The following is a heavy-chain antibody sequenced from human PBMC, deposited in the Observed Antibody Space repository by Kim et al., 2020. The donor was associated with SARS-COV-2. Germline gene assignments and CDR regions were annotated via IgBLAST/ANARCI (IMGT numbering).Heavy chain of an antibody. D-gene: IGHD3-10*01. V-gene: IGHV1-69*04. CDR1: GGTFSSYA. CDR2: IIPILGIA. Sequence: SVKVSCKASGGTFSSYAISWVRQAPGQGLEWMGRIIPILGIANYAQKFQGRVTITADKSTSTAYMELSSLRSEDTAVYYCARGDGSGSYYGGYWGQGTLVTVSS. CDR3: ARGDGSGSYYGGY. J-gene: IGHJ4*02.